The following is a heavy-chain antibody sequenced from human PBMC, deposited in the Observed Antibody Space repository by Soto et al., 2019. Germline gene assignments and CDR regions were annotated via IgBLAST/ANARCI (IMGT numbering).Heavy chain of an antibody. CDR3: ARVGYGYDMDV. CDR2: INSNGGIT. CDR1: GFTFSSYA. V-gene: IGHV3-64*01. D-gene: IGHD5-18*01. Sequence: EVQLVESGGGLVQPGGSLRLSCAASGFTFSSYAMNWVRQAPGKGLEYVSAINSNGGITYYANSVKGRFTISRDNSKNTLYLQMGSLRAEDMAVYYCARVGYGYDMDVGGQGTTVTVSS. J-gene: IGHJ6*02.